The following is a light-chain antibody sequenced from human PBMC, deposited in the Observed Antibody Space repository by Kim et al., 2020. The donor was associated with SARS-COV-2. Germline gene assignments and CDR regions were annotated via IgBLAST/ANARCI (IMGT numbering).Light chain of an antibody. V-gene: IGKV1-9*01. J-gene: IGKJ4*01. Sequence: ASVGDRVTITCRASQDISSYLAWYQQKPGKAPKLLIYAASTLQSGVPSRFSGSVSGTQFTLTVNSLQPEDFATYYCQQRKSYPITFGGGTKVDIK. CDR1: QDISSY. CDR3: QQRKSYPIT. CDR2: AAS.